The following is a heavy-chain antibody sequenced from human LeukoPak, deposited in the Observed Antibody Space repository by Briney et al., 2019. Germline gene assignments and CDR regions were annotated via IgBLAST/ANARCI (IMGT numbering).Heavy chain of an antibody. V-gene: IGHV1-69*13. D-gene: IGHD3-22*01. CDR2: IIPIFGTA. CDR3: ARASSGYYLSPFDY. CDR1: GGTFSSYA. Sequence: ASVKVSCRASGGTFSSYAISWVRQAPGQGLEWMGGIIPIFGTANYAQKFQGRVTITADESTSTAYMELSSLRSEDTAVYYCARASSGYYLSPFDYWGQGTLVTVSS. J-gene: IGHJ4*02.